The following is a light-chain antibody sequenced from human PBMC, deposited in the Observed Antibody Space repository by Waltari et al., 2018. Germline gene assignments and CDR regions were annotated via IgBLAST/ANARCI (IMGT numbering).Light chain of an antibody. Sequence: IVLTQSPATLSLSPGERATLSCRASQAGSGYLAWYQQKPGQAPRLLIYDTSKRATGIPARFSGSGSGTDSTLTISSLEPEDFAVYYCLQRSLWPWTFGQGTKVEI. CDR1: QAGSGY. CDR3: LQRSLWPWT. J-gene: IGKJ1*01. V-gene: IGKV3-11*01. CDR2: DTS.